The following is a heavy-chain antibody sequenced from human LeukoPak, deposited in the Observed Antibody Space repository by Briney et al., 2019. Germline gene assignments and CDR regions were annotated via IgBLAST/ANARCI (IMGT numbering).Heavy chain of an antibody. CDR2: ISGSGGST. D-gene: IGHD2-15*01. CDR3: AKLDCSGGSCPFYYYYYMDV. Sequence: GGSLRLSCAASGFTFSTYAMSWVRQAPGKGLEWVSAISGSGGSTYYADSVKGRFTISRDNSKNTLYLQVNSLRAEDTAVYYCAKLDCSGGSCPFYYYYYMDVWGKGTTVTVSS. V-gene: IGHV3-23*01. J-gene: IGHJ6*03. CDR1: GFTFSTYA.